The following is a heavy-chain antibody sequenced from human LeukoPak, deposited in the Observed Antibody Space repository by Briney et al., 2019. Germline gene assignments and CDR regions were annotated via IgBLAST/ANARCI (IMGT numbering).Heavy chain of an antibody. Sequence: PGGSLRLSCAASGFTFSGCAMHWVRQAPGKGLEWVANIRQDGDTKYYVDSVKGRFTISRDNAMNSLYLQMNSLRAEDTAIYYCARSLPYGTTWYGRSDFWGQGTLVTVSS. CDR3: ARSLPYGTTWYGRSDF. CDR2: IRQDGDTK. J-gene: IGHJ4*02. V-gene: IGHV3-7*03. CDR1: GFTFSGCA. D-gene: IGHD6-13*01.